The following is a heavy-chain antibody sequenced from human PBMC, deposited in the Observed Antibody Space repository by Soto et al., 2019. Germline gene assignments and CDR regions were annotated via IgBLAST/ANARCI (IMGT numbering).Heavy chain of an antibody. D-gene: IGHD3-16*01. Sequence: GGSLRLSCVASGFTFSRHWMSCVRQAPGKGLEWVANTKADGSEKKDVDSVRGRFTISRDYAKNSLYMQKNSLTVEDTAVAYCAKGGLIDYCGQGTLVTVSS. CDR1: GFTFSRHW. V-gene: IGHV3-7*03. J-gene: IGHJ4*02. CDR2: TKADGSEK. CDR3: AKGGLIDY.